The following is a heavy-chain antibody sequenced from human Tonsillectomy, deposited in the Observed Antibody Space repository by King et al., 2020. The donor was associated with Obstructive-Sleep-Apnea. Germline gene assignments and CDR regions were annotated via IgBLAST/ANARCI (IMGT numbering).Heavy chain of an antibody. CDR1: GGSISSYY. CDR2: IYYSGST. D-gene: IGHD3-10*01. CDR3: ARAPGAAPYFDY. Sequence: QLQESGPGLVKPSETLSLTCTVSGGSISSYYWSWIRQPPGKGLEWIGYIYYSGSTNYNPSLKSRVTISVDTSKNQFSLKLSSVTAADTAVYYCARAPGAAPYFDYWGQGTLVTVSS. J-gene: IGHJ4*02. V-gene: IGHV4-59*01.